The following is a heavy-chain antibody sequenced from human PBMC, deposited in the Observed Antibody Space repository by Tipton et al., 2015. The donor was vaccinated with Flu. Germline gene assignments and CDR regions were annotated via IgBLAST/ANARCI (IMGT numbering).Heavy chain of an antibody. CDR3: ARESTMVRGSDY. Sequence: AASGFTVSSNYMSWVRQAPGKGLEWVSVIYSGGSTYYADSVKGRFTISRDNSKNTLYLRMNSLRAEDTAVYYCARESTMVRGSDYWGQGTLVTVSS. CDR1: GFTVSSNY. CDR2: IYSGGST. D-gene: IGHD3-10*01. J-gene: IGHJ4*02. V-gene: IGHV3-66*01.